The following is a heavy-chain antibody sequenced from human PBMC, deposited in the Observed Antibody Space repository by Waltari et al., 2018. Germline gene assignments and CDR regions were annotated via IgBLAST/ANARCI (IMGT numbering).Heavy chain of an antibody. CDR2: IIPIFGTA. CDR1: GGTFSSYA. D-gene: IGHD5-18*01. CDR3: ARSVATAEVGRDWYFDL. V-gene: IGHV1-69*13. Sequence: QVQLVQSGAEVKKPGSSVKVSCKASGGTFSSYAISWVRRAPGQGLEWMGGIIPIFGTATYAQKFQGRVPITADESTSTAYMELSSLRSEDTAVYYCARSVATAEVGRDWYFDLWGRGTLVTVSS. J-gene: IGHJ2*01.